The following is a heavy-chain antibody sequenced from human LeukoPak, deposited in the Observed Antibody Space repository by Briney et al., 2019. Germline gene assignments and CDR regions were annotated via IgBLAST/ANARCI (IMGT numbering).Heavy chain of an antibody. Sequence: ASVKVSCKASGYTFTSYGISWVRQAPGQGLEWMGWISAYNGNTNYAQKLQGRVTMTTDASTSTAYMELRSLRSDDTAVYYCARALRGRYDILTGPDYWGQGTLVTVSS. CDR3: ARALRGRYDILTGPDY. V-gene: IGHV1-18*01. J-gene: IGHJ4*02. CDR2: ISAYNGNT. D-gene: IGHD3-9*01. CDR1: GYTFTSYG.